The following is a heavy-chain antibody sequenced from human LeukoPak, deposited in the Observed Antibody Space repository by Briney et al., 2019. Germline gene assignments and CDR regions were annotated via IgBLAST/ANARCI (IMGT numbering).Heavy chain of an antibody. J-gene: IGHJ4*02. Sequence: SGTLSLTCAVSGGSISSSNWWSWVRQPPGKGLEWIGEIYHSGSTNYNPSLKSRVTISVDTSKKQFSLILSSVTAADTAVYFCARAAAAGTFDYWGQGTLVTVSS. D-gene: IGHD6-13*01. CDR2: IYHSGST. V-gene: IGHV4-4*02. CDR3: ARAAAAGTFDY. CDR1: GGSISSSNW.